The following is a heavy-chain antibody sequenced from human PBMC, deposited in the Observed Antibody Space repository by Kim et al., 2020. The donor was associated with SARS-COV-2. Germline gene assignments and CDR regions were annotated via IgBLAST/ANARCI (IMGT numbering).Heavy chain of an antibody. V-gene: IGHV1-3*04. CDR3: VTGGGPA. Sequence: ASVKVSCKASGYTFTTYNIKWVRQATGQGLEWMGWINSGKGNTKYSQKLQGRVSISRDTSASTAYMELSSLGSEDTAVYYCVTGGGPAWGQGTLVTVSS. D-gene: IGHD5-12*01. CDR1: GYTFTTYN. CDR2: INSGKGNT. J-gene: IGHJ4*02.